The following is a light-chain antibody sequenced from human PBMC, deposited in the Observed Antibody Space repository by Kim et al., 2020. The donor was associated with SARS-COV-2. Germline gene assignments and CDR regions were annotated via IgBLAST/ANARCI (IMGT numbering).Light chain of an antibody. CDR3: LLSYSGAQV. V-gene: IGLV7-46*01. J-gene: IGLJ3*02. CDR2: DAS. Sequence: PGWPDTTPCGSSSAAVTSGHYPNWYQQKPGQAPRTLISDASNKHSWTPARFSGSLLGGKAALTLSGAQPEDEAEYYCLLSYSGAQVFGGGTQLTVL. CDR1: SAAVTSGHY.